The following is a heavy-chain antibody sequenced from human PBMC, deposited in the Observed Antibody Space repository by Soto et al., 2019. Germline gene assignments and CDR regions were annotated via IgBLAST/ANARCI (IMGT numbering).Heavy chain of an antibody. D-gene: IGHD2-2*01. CDR1: GFTFSNYD. Sequence: EVQLLESGGGLVQPGGSLRLSCAASGFTFSNYDMSWVRQAPGKGLELVSTISGGGGRIYYADSVNGRFTSSSDNSKNTLYMQINSLRAEDTSVYYCAKRPASLVCFDYWGQGTLVTVSS. V-gene: IGHV3-23*01. CDR2: ISGGGGRI. J-gene: IGHJ4*02. CDR3: AKRPASLVCFDY.